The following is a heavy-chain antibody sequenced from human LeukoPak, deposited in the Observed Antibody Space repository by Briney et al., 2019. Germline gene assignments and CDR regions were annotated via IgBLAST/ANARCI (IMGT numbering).Heavy chain of an antibody. Sequence: KPSETLSLTCAVSGYSISSGCYWGWIRQPPGKGLEWIGSIYHSGSTYYNPSLKSRVTISVDTSKNQFSLKLSSVTAADTAVYYCARGIESYGDYGYWGQGILVTVSS. CDR2: IYHSGST. V-gene: IGHV4-38-2*01. D-gene: IGHD4-17*01. J-gene: IGHJ4*02. CDR1: GYSISSGCY. CDR3: ARGIESYGDYGY.